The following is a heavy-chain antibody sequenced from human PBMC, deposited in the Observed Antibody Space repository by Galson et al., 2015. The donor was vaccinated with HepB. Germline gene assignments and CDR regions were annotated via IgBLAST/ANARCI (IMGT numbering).Heavy chain of an antibody. CDR3: ARQGSGWYQPFDY. CDR1: GGSISSDY. Sequence: LSLTCTVSGGSISSDYWSWIRQPPGKGLEWIGYIYYSGSTNYNPSLKSRITISVDTSKNQFSLKLSSVTAADTAVYYCARQGSGWYQPFDYWGQGTLVTVSS. D-gene: IGHD6-19*01. V-gene: IGHV4-59*08. J-gene: IGHJ4*02. CDR2: IYYSGST.